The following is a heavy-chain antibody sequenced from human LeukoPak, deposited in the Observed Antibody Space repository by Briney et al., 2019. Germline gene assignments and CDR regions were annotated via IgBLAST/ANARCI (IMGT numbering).Heavy chain of an antibody. V-gene: IGHV3-23*01. CDR1: GFTFSDYA. J-gene: IGHJ4*02. Sequence: EAGGSLRLSCAASGFTFSDYAMNWVRQAPGKGLEWVSTISGHGGTTYYADSVKGRFTISRDFSKNTLYLQMNGLRAEDTAVYYCAKSGGTQMDFDYWGLGTLVTVSS. CDR3: AKSGGTQMDFDY. CDR2: ISGHGGTT. D-gene: IGHD1-14*01.